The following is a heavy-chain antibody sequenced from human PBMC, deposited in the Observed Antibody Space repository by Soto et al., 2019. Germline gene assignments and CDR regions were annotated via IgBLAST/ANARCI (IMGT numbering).Heavy chain of an antibody. D-gene: IGHD6-19*01. CDR3: VRRRGVRVAVAGTGWFDS. J-gene: IGHJ5*01. V-gene: IGHV5-51*01. CDR2: IYPADSDT. Sequence: PXDSQKLYYECSADSFISYFIALVRQMPGKGLEWMGIIYPADSDTRYSPSFQGQVTISVDKSISTAYLQWSSLKASDTAMYYCVRRRGVRVAVAGTGWFDSWGQATLLSVSS. CDR1: ADSFISYF.